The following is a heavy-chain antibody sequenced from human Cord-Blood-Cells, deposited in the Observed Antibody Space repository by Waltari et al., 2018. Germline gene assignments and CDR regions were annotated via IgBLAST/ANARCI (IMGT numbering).Heavy chain of an antibody. J-gene: IGHJ3*02. CDR3: ASSYNWNDGAFDI. D-gene: IGHD1-20*01. CDR1: GYSFTSYW. CDR2: CCPGASTT. V-gene: IGHV5-51*01. Sequence: EVQLVQSGAEVKKPGESLKISCKGSGYSFTSYWIGWVRQMPGTGVEGMGICCPGASTTSYSPSCQGQVTISADKSISTAYLQWSSLKASDTAMYYCASSYNWNDGAFDIWGQGTMVTVSS.